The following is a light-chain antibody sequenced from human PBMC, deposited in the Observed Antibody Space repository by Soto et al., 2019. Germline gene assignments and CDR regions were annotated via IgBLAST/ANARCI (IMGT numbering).Light chain of an antibody. CDR2: DAS. V-gene: IGKV3-15*01. Sequence: EIVMTQSPATLSVSPGERATLSCRASQSVSNNLAWYQKKPGHAPRLLIYDASTRATSIPARFSGRWAGTDFTLIIRRLPSEDFAFYYYQHYNNWWTFGQGTRVDIK. CDR1: QSVSNN. J-gene: IGKJ1*01. CDR3: QHYNNWWT.